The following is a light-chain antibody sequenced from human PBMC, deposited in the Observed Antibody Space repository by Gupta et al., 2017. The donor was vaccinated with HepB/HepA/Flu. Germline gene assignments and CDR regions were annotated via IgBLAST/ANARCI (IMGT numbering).Light chain of an antibody. CDR3: AARDNSLSGYV. V-gene: IGLV1-47*02. CDR2: NDD. J-gene: IGLJ1*01. Sequence: QSVLTQPPSASGTPGQRVTISCSGSSSNVGRDNVYGYQQLPGTAPKLLIYNDDPRPSGVPDRFSGSKSGSSATVAISGLRAEDEADYYCAARDNSLSGYVFGTGTVVTVL. CDR1: SSNVGRDN.